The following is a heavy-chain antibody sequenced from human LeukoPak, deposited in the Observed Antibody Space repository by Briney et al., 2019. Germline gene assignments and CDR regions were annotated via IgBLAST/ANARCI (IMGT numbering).Heavy chain of an antibody. J-gene: IGHJ4*02. CDR2: IYTSGST. Sequence: SETLSLTCTVSGGSISSYYWSWIRQPAGKGLEWIGRIYTSGSTNYNPSLKSRVTISVDTSKNQFSLKLTSLTAADTAVYYCARRRGNTAMLPYYFDFWGQGTLVTVSS. V-gene: IGHV4-4*07. CDR3: ARRRGNTAMLPYYFDF. CDR1: GGSISSYY. D-gene: IGHD5-18*01.